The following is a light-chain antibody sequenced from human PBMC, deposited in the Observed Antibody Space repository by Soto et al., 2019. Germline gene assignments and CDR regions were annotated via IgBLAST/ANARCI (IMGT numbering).Light chain of an antibody. CDR3: CSNAGSYTYV. Sequence: QSALTQPRSVSGSHGQSVTISCTGTSSDVGGYNYVSWYQQHPGKAPKLMIYDVSKRPSGVPDRFSGSKSGNTASLTISGLQAEDEVDYYCCSNAGSYTYVFGTGTNLTVL. CDR1: SSDVGGYNY. J-gene: IGLJ1*01. V-gene: IGLV2-11*01. CDR2: DVS.